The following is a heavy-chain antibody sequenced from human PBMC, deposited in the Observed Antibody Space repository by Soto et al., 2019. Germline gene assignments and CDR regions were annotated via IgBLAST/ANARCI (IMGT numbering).Heavy chain of an antibody. V-gene: IGHV1-2*04. CDR3: ARDLLPTIFGVVPLTYVHGMDV. CDR1: GYTFTGYY. Sequence: GASVKVSCKASGYTFTGYYMHWVRQAPGQALEWMGWINPNSGGTNCAQKFQGWVTMTRDASISTAYMELSRLRSDDTAVYYCARDLLPTIFGVVPLTYVHGMDVWGQGTTVTVSS. CDR2: INPNSGGT. D-gene: IGHD3-3*01. J-gene: IGHJ6*02.